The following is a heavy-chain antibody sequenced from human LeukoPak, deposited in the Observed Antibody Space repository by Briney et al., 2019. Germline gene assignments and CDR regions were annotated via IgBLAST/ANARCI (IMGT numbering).Heavy chain of an antibody. Sequence: PSETLSLTCTVSGGSISSYYWSWIRQPAGKGLEWIGRIYTSGSTNYNPSLKSRVTMSVDTSENQFSLKLSSVTAADTAVYYCARLIVDTAMVNMWYYYGMDVWGQGTTVTVSS. CDR1: GGSISSYY. D-gene: IGHD5-18*01. J-gene: IGHJ6*02. V-gene: IGHV4-4*07. CDR3: ARLIVDTAMVNMWYYYGMDV. CDR2: IYTSGST.